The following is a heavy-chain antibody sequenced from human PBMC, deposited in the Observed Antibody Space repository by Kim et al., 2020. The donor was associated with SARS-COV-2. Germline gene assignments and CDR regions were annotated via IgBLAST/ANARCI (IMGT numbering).Heavy chain of an antibody. CDR2: ISYGGSNK. D-gene: IGHD6-19*01. J-gene: IGHJ4*02. Sequence: GGSLRLSCAASGFTFSNYAIHWVRQAPGKGLEWVALISYGGSNKYYADSVKGRFTLSRDNSQNTVYLQMNSLRGEDTALYYCARDVAESGVVAVAGPFWGQGTLVTVSS. CDR1: GFTFSNYA. CDR3: ARDVAESGVVAVAGPF. V-gene: IGHV3-30*04.